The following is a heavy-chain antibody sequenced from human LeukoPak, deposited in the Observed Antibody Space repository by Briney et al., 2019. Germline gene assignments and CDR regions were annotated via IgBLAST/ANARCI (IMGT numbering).Heavy chain of an antibody. CDR2: IYYSGST. D-gene: IGHD6-13*01. CDR3: ARANRGGSSWYSIDY. Sequence: SETLSLTCAVYGGSFSGYYWSWIRQPPGKGLEWIGYIYYSGSTNYNPSLKSRVTISVDTSKNQFSLKLSSVTAADTAVYYCARANRGGSSWYSIDYWGQGTLVTVSA. V-gene: IGHV4-59*01. J-gene: IGHJ4*02. CDR1: GGSFSGYY.